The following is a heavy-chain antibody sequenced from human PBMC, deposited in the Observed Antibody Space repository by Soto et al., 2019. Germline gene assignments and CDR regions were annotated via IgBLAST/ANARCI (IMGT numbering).Heavy chain of an antibody. CDR2: IYSVGST. J-gene: IGHJ4*02. V-gene: IGHV3-66*01. CDR3: TTGAGYTYGYVPDN. CDR1: GFTVTSTF. Sequence: PGGSLRLSCAASGFTVTSTFMTWVRQAPGKGLGGVSVIYSVGSTYYADSVKGRFTISRDNSKNTLYLQMNSLRAEDTAVYYCTTGAGYTYGYVPDNWGQGTPVTVSS. D-gene: IGHD5-18*01.